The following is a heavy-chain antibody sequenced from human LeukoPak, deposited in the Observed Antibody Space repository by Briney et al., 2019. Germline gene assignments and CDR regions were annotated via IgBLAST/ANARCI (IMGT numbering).Heavy chain of an antibody. V-gene: IGHV4-39*07. D-gene: IGHD1-26*01. CDR1: GGSISSSSYY. Sequence: PSETLSLTCTVSGGSISSSSYYWGWIRQPPGKGLEWIGSIYYSGSTYYNPSLKSRVTISVDTSKNQFSLKLSSVTAADTAVYYCARGRDGVGAQNAAAYWGQGTLVTVSS. CDR2: IYYSGST. CDR3: ARGRDGVGAQNAAAY. J-gene: IGHJ1*01.